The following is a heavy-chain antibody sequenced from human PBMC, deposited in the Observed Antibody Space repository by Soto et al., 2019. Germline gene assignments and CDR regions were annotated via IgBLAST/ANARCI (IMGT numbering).Heavy chain of an antibody. Sequence: SVKVSCKASGGTFSSYAISWVRQAPGQGXEWMGGIIPIFGTANYAKKFQGRVTITADESTSTAYMELSSLRSEDTAVYYCAREYCSSTSCYAGIGYFDYWGQGTLVTVCS. CDR3: AREYCSSTSCYAGIGYFDY. V-gene: IGHV1-69*13. CDR1: GGTFSSYA. D-gene: IGHD2-2*01. CDR2: IIPIFGTA. J-gene: IGHJ4*02.